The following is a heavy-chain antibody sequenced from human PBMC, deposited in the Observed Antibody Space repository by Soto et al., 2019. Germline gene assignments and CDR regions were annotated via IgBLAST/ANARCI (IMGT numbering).Heavy chain of an antibody. CDR3: ARLYYYDSSGYLHP. CDR2: IYYSGST. D-gene: IGHD3-22*01. CDR1: GGSISSSSYY. J-gene: IGHJ5*02. V-gene: IGHV4-39*01. Sequence: QLQLQESGPGLVKPSETLSLTCTVSGGSISSSSYYWGWIRQPPGKGLEWIGSIYYSGSTYYNPSLKSRVTXSVXTXMNQFSLKLSSVTAADTAVYYCARLYYYDSSGYLHPWGQGTLVTVSS.